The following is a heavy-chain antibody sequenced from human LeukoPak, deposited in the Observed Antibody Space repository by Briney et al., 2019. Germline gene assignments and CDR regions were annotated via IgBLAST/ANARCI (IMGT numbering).Heavy chain of an antibody. Sequence: GGSLRLSCAASGFTLSTYWMSWVRQAPGKGLEWVANIKRDGSEKYYVDSVEGRFTISRDNAKNSLYLQMNSLTVEDTAVYYCARSLYLDRPMGLWGQGTLVTVSS. CDR1: GFTLSTYW. CDR3: ARSLYLDRPMGL. V-gene: IGHV3-7*01. D-gene: IGHD1-20*01. J-gene: IGHJ4*02. CDR2: IKRDGSEK.